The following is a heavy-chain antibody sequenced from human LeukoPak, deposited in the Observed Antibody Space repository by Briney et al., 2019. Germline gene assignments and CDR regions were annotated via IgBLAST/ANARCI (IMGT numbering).Heavy chain of an antibody. CDR1: GYTFTSYG. CDR3: ARGKKGVRGYYYYYGMDV. V-gene: IGHV1-18*01. Sequence: ASVKVSCKASGYTFTSYGISWVRQAPGQGLEWMGWISAYNGNTNYAQKLQGRVTMTTDTSTSTAYMELRSLRSDDTAVYYCARGKKGVRGYYYYYGMDVWGQGTTVTVSS. CDR2: ISAYNGNT. D-gene: IGHD1-26*01. J-gene: IGHJ6*02.